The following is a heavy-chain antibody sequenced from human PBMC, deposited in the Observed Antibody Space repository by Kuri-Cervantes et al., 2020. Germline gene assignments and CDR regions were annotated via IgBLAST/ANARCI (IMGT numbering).Heavy chain of an antibody. CDR3: TRAKTARGWFDP. J-gene: IGHJ5*02. D-gene: IGHD6-6*01. CDR2: INHSGST. V-gene: IGHV4-39*07. CDR1: GGSISSSSYY. Sequence: SETLSLTCTVSGGSISSSSYYWGWIRQPPGKGLEWIGSINHSGSTNYNPSLKSRVTISVDTSKNQFSLKLSSITAADTAVYYCTRAKTARGWFDPWGQGTLVTVSS.